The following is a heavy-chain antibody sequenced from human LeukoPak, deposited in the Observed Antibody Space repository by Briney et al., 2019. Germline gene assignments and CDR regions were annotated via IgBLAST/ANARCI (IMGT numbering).Heavy chain of an antibody. CDR3: ARDYVDDIPMIKDY. V-gene: IGHV3-74*01. CDR1: GLTFSSHW. J-gene: IGHJ4*02. Sequence: GGSLRLSCAASGLTFSSHWMHWVRQAPGKGLVWVSRITNDGSSTTYAQKFQGRVTMTRDTSTSTVYMELSSLRSEDTAVYYCARDYVDDIPMIKDYWGQGTLVTVSS. D-gene: IGHD2-8*01. CDR2: ITNDGSST.